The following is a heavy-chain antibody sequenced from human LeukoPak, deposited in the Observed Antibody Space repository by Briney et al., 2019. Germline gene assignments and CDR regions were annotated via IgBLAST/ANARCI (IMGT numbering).Heavy chain of an antibody. CDR2: ISYDGSNK. Sequence: GGSLRLSCAASGFTFSSYGMHWVRQAPGKGLEWVAVISYDGSNKYYADSVKGRFTISRDNSKNTLYLQTNSLRAEDAAGYYCAKDLEYSSSFGCDYWGQGTLVTVSS. V-gene: IGHV3-30*18. CDR1: GFTFSSYG. D-gene: IGHD6-6*01. CDR3: AKDLEYSSSFGCDY. J-gene: IGHJ4*02.